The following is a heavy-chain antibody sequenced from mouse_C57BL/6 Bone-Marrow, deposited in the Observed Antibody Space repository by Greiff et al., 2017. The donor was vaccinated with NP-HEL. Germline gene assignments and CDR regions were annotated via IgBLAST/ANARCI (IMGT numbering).Heavy chain of an antibody. CDR3: ARCPGGYDYDPPAY. D-gene: IGHD2-4*01. CDR2: IDPANGNT. Sequence: VQLKESVAELVRPGASVKLSCTASGFNINNTYMHWVKQRPEQGLEWIGRIDPANGNTKYAPRFQGKATITADTSSNTAYLQLSSLTSEDTAIYYCARCPGGYDYDPPAYWGQGTLVTVSA. J-gene: IGHJ3*01. V-gene: IGHV14-3*01. CDR1: GFNINNTY.